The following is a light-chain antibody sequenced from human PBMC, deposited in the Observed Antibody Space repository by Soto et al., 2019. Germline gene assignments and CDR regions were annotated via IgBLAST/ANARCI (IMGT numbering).Light chain of an antibody. CDR2: AAS. J-gene: IGKJ3*01. V-gene: IGKV1-17*01. CDR1: QGITTD. Sequence: DIQMTQSPSSLSASVGDRVTITCRASQGITTDLNWYQQKPGKAPKRLIYAASRLQSGVPSRFSGSGSGTDFTLTISSLQPDDFATYYCLQKYFYPFTFGPGTKVDIK. CDR3: LQKYFYPFT.